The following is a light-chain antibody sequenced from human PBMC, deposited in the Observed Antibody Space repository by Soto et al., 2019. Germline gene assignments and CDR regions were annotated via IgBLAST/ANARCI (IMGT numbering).Light chain of an antibody. CDR2: GVS. CDR1: SSDVGGYDF. J-gene: IGLJ2*01. Sequence: QSALTQPASVSGSPGQSITISCTGTSSDVGGYDFVSWYQHHPGKAPKLMIYGVSNRPSGISNRFSGSKSGITASLTISGLQAEDEADYYCSSYTSSGTYVVFGGGTKLTVL. CDR3: SSYTSSGTYVV. V-gene: IGLV2-14*03.